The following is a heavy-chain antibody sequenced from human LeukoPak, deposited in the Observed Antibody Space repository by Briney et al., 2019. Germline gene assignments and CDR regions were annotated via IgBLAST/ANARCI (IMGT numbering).Heavy chain of an antibody. CDR2: IYHSGST. CDR1: GGSISSYY. V-gene: IGHV4-38-2*02. D-gene: IGHD3-10*01. CDR3: ARGENYSGSGIFDF. Sequence: PSETLSLTCTVSGGSISSYYWGWVRQPPGQGLEWLATIYHSGSTSYNPALRGRVSVSIDTSGNQFSLKLTSVTAADTAMYFCARGENYSGSGIFDFWGQGTLVTVSS. J-gene: IGHJ4*02.